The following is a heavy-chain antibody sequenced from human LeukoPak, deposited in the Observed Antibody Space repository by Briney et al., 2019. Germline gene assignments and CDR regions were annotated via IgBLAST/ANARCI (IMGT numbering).Heavy chain of an antibody. CDR1: GGSISDYY. D-gene: IGHD6-13*01. Sequence: SETLSLTCTVSGGSISDYYRNWIRQPAGKGLEWIGRIYSSGITNYNPSLKSRVTMSVDTSKNHFSLKVSSVTAADTAIYYCARYDSSWFDYWGQGILVTVSS. CDR3: ARYDSSWFDY. V-gene: IGHV4-4*07. CDR2: IYSSGIT. J-gene: IGHJ4*02.